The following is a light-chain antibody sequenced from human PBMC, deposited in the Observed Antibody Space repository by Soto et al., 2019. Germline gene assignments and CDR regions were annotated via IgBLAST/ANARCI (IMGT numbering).Light chain of an antibody. V-gene: IGKV3-20*01. CDR3: QQYDISPRT. J-gene: IGKJ1*01. CDR2: GSS. CDR1: QSLNSFY. Sequence: EIVLTQSPGTLSLSPGERATLSCRASQSLNSFYLAWYQQKPVQAPRLLIYGSSNRATGIPDRFSGSGSGTDFTLTISRLDPEDFAVYYCQQYDISPRTFGQGTKVEGK.